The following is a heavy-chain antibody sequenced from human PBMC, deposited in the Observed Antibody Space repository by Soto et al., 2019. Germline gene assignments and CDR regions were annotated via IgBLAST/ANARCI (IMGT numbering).Heavy chain of an antibody. CDR1: GGSISSEGYY. J-gene: IGHJ4*02. CDR2: IYYSGTT. Sequence: PSETLSLTCTVSGGSISSEGYYWSWFRQLPGKGLEWIGDIYYSGTTYHNPSLRSRLTTSGDASKNQFSLKLSSVTAADTALYYCARGRGYSYGPYYFDYWGQGTLVTVSS. D-gene: IGHD5-18*01. CDR3: ARGRGYSYGPYYFDY. V-gene: IGHV4-31*03.